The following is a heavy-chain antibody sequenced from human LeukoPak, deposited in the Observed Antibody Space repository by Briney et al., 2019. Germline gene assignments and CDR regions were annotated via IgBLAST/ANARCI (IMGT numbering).Heavy chain of an antibody. V-gene: IGHV5-51*01. CDR2: IYPGDSDT. CDR3: ARHGPKPGTADALDI. Sequence: GGPRKISFKASGYSFPDYWIGWVRPMPGKGLEWMGIIYPGDSDTRESPSFQGQVTVSADTSINTAYLQWKSLRASDTAMYFCARHGPKPGTADALDIWGQGTMVTVSS. J-gene: IGHJ3*02. CDR1: GYSFPDYW. D-gene: IGHD1-14*01.